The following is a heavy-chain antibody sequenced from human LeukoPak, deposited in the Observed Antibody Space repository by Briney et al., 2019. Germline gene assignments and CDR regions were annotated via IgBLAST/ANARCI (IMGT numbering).Heavy chain of an antibody. Sequence: ASVKVSCKASGYTFTGYYIHWVRQAPGQGLEWMGWINPTHGGTNFAQKFQGMVTMTRDSSISTAYMELSRLRSDDTAMYYCAIVTTADGYWGQGTPLTVSS. J-gene: IGHJ4*02. CDR2: INPTHGGT. V-gene: IGHV1-2*02. CDR1: GYTFTGYY. CDR3: AIVTTADGY. D-gene: IGHD4-17*01.